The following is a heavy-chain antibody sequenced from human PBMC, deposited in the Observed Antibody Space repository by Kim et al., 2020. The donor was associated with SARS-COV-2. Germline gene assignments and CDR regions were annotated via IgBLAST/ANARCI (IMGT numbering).Heavy chain of an antibody. J-gene: IGHJ6*02. D-gene: IGHD6-13*01. Sequence: GGSLRLSCAASGFTFSSYWMSWVRQAPGKGPEWVANIKQDGSEKYYVDSVKGRFTISRDNAKNSLYLQMNSLRAEDTAVYYCARGGASWSLYYYGMDVWGQGTTVTVSS. CDR1: GFTFSSYW. CDR3: ARGGASWSLYYYGMDV. CDR2: IKQDGSEK. V-gene: IGHV3-7*03.